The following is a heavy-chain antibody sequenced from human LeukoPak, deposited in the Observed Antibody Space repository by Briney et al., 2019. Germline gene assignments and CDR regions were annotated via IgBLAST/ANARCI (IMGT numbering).Heavy chain of an antibody. CDR3: ARAPGVYYDILTGYFGY. J-gene: IGHJ4*02. CDR1: GYTFTSYD. CDR2: INPNSGGT. D-gene: IGHD3-9*01. V-gene: IGHV1-2*02. Sequence: GASVKVSCKASGYTFTSYDINWVRQATGQGLEWMGWINPNSGGTNYAQKFQGRVTMTRDTSISTAYMELSRLRSDDTAVYYCARAPGVYYDILTGYFGYWGQGTLVTVSS.